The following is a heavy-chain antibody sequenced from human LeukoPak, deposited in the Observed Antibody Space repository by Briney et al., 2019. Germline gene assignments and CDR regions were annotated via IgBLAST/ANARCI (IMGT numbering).Heavy chain of an antibody. CDR1: GFTFSSYS. J-gene: IGHJ4*02. CDR2: ISRSTTTI. V-gene: IGHV3-48*04. CDR3: ARDASVVTPLDY. D-gene: IGHD4-23*01. Sequence: PGGSLRVSCAASGFTFSSYSMNWVRQAPGKGLEWVSYISRSTTTIYYADSVKGRFTISRDNAKNSLYLQMNSLRAEDTAVYYCARDASVVTPLDYWGQGTLVTVSS.